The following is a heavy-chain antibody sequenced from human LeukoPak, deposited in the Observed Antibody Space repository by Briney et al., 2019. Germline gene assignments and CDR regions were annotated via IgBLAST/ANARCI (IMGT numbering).Heavy chain of an antibody. V-gene: IGHV4-39*01. J-gene: IGHJ4*02. CDR1: GGSISSSSYY. D-gene: IGHD6-19*01. CDR3: ARHASVSGNWPRPLDS. Sequence: SETLSFTCTVPGGSISSSSYYWGWIRQPPGKRLEWIGNIYYSGSTYYNPSLKSRVTISVDTSKNQFSLKLTSVTAADTAVYYCARHASVSGNWPRPLDSWGQGSLVTVSS. CDR2: IYYSGST.